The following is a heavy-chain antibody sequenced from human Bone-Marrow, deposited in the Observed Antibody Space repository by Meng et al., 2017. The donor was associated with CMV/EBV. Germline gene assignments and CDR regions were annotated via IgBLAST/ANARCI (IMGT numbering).Heavy chain of an antibody. J-gene: IGHJ4*02. Sequence: GGSLRLSCAASGFTFSNFGMNWVRQASGKGLEWVSSISSSGTYIYYADSVKGRFTISRDNAKNSLFLQMKSLRAEDTAVYYCARGLLLWFGELWSFDYWGQGTLVTVSS. CDR1: GFTFSNFG. CDR3: ARGLLLWFGELWSFDY. CDR2: ISSSGTYI. D-gene: IGHD3-10*01. V-gene: IGHV3-21*06.